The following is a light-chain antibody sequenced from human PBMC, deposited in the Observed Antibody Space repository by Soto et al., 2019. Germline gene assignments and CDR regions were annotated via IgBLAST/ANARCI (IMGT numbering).Light chain of an antibody. CDR3: AAWDDSLSGRV. CDR2: RNN. J-gene: IGLJ3*02. Sequence: QSVLTQPPSASGTPGQRVTISCSGSSSNIGSNYVYWYRQLPGTAPKLLIYRNNQRPSGVPDRFSGSKSGASAPLAISGLRSEDEVDYYCAAWDDSLSGRVFGGGTKLTVL. CDR1: SSNIGSNY. V-gene: IGLV1-47*01.